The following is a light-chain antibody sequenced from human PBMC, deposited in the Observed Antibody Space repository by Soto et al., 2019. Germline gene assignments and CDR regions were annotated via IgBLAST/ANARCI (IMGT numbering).Light chain of an antibody. CDR1: SSDVGYSNS. CDR3: SSYAGSYNFV. CDR2: KVS. J-gene: IGLJ1*01. V-gene: IGLV2-8*01. Sequence: QSALTQPPSASGSPGQSVTISCTATSSDVGYSNSVCWHQQHPGKAPKLMIYKVSKRATGVPDRFSGSKSGNTASLTVSGLQAEDEADYYCSSYAGSYNFVFGTGTKLTVL.